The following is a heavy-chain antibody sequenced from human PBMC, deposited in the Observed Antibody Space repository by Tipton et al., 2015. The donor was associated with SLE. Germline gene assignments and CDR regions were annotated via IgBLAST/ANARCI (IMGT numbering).Heavy chain of an antibody. CDR2: ISSSSSYT. V-gene: IGHV3-11*06. D-gene: IGHD3-10*01. Sequence: SLRLSCAASGFTFSDYYMSWIRQAPGKGLEWVSYISSSSSYTNYADSMKGRFTISRDNAKNSLYLQMNSLRAEDTAVYYCARAMLSYYGSGSYYMDVWGKGTTVTVSS. J-gene: IGHJ6*03. CDR1: GFTFSDYY. CDR3: ARAMLSYYGSGSYYMDV.